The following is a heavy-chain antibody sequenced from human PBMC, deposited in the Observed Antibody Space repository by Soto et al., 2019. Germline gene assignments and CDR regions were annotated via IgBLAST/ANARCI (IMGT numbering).Heavy chain of an antibody. J-gene: IGHJ6*03. CDR2: INAGNGNT. D-gene: IGHD4-17*01. CDR1: GYTFTSYA. Sequence: QVQLVQSGAEVKKPGASVKDSCKASGYTFTSYAMHWVRQAPGQRLEWMGWINAGNGNTKYSQKFQGRVTITRDTSASTAYMELSSLRSEDTAVYYCARDRPTVAPSYYYYMDVWGKGTTVTVSS. CDR3: ARDRPTVAPSYYYYMDV. V-gene: IGHV1-3*01.